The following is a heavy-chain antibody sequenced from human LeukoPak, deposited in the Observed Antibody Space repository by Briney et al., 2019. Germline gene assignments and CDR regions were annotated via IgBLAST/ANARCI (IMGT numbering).Heavy chain of an antibody. CDR2: VNQGGTEK. CDR1: GFTFTTYW. CDR3: AREHYFYYMDG. V-gene: IGHV3-7*01. Sequence: GESLRLSCAASGFTFTTYWMSWVRQAPGKGLEWVANVNQGGTEKYYVDSVKGRFTISRDNAENSLYLQMNSLRAEDTAVYYCAREHYFYYMDGWGKGTTVTVSS. J-gene: IGHJ6*03.